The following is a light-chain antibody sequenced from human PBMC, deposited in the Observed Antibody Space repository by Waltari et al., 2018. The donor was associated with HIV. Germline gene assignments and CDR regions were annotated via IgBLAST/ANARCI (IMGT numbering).Light chain of an antibody. CDR3: QSEGSSGSYMV. Sequence: YELTQPPSVSVSPGQTARITCSADGLAKQYVYWYQHKPGQAPMLVCDKDSKRPTVSPARFSGASSDTVVTLPIRGVEAEDEIDHYCQSEGSSGSYMVFGGGTKLAVL. V-gene: IGLV3-25*03. J-gene: IGLJ3*02. CDR1: GLAKQY. CDR2: KDS.